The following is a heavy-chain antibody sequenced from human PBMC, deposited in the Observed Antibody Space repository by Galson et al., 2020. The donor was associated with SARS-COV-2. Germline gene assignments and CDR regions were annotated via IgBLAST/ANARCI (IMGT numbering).Heavy chain of an antibody. CDR3: AGDRGATLAVDY. CDR1: GDSISTYY. J-gene: IGHJ4*02. Sequence: ETSETLSLTCTVSGDSISTYYWTWIRQPAGKGLEWIGRIYTSGSSNYNPSLKSRVTMSVDTSKNQFSLRLSSVTAADTAVYYCAGDRGATLAVDYWGQGTLVTVSS. CDR2: IYTSGSS. D-gene: IGHD1-26*01. V-gene: IGHV4-4*07.